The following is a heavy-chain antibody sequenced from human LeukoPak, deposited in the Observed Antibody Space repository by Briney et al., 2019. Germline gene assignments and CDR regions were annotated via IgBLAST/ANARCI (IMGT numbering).Heavy chain of an antibody. Sequence: GGSLRLSCAASGFTFSDYYMSWIRQAPGKGLEWVSYISSSGSTIYYADSVKGRFTISRDNAKNSLYLQMNSLRAEDTALYYCAKDKQTVPGPHTWFDPWGQGTLVTVSS. CDR1: GFTFSDYY. D-gene: IGHD3-10*01. CDR3: AKDKQTVPGPHTWFDP. CDR2: ISSSGSTI. V-gene: IGHV3-11*01. J-gene: IGHJ5*02.